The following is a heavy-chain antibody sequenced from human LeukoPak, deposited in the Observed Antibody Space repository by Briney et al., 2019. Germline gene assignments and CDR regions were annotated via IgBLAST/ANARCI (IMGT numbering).Heavy chain of an antibody. V-gene: IGHV1-69*13. D-gene: IGHD3-22*01. Sequence: EASVTVSCKASGGTFSSYAISWVRQAPGQGLEWMGGIIPIFGTANYAQKFQGRVTITADESTSTAYMELSSLRSEDTAVYYCARGLRYYYDSSGYYYPYWGQGTLVTVSS. CDR2: IIPIFGTA. CDR3: ARGLRYYYDSSGYYYPY. CDR1: GGTFSSYA. J-gene: IGHJ4*02.